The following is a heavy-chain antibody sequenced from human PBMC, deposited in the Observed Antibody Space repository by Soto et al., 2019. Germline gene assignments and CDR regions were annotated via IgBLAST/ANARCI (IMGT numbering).Heavy chain of an antibody. D-gene: IGHD2-15*01. J-gene: IGHJ4*02. V-gene: IGHV1-3*01. CDR2: ISAGNGNT. CDR3: ARALTSIDPFDY. CDR1: GYTFTSYA. Sequence: ASVKVSCKASGYTFTSYAMHRVRQAPGQRLEWMGWISAGNGNTKYSQKFQGRVTITRDTSASTAYMELSSLRSEDTAVYYCARALTSIDPFDYWGQGTLVTVSS.